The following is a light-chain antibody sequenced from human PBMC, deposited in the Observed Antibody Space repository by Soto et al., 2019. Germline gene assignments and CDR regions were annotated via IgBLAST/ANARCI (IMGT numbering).Light chain of an antibody. CDR3: QVGDRRVV. V-gene: IGLV3-9*01. J-gene: IGLJ2*01. Sequence: SYELTQPLSVSVALGQTANITCGGNNIGSKNVHWYQQKPGQAPVLVIYRDNNRPSGIPERFSGSNSGNTATLTIIRAQAGDEADYSCQVGDRRVVFGGGTKLTVL. CDR1: NIGSKN. CDR2: RDN.